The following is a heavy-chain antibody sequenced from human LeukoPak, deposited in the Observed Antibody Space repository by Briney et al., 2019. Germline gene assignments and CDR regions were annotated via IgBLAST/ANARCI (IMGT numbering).Heavy chain of an antibody. V-gene: IGHV1-8*01. D-gene: IGHD2-2*01. CDR2: MSPNSLNT. J-gene: IGHJ4*02. CDR1: GYTFSSFD. CDR3: ARAIRNQLLSDY. Sequence: ASVKVSCKTSGYTFSSFDVIWVRQAPGQGLEWMGWMSPNSLNTGYAQKFRGRVTMTGDTSISTAYMELSSLISEDTAVYYCARAIRNQLLSDYWGQGSLVTVSS.